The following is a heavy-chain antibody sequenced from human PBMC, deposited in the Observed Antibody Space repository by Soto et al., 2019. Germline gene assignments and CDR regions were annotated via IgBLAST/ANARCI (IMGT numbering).Heavy chain of an antibody. J-gene: IGHJ3*02. V-gene: IGHV1-18*01. CDR2: ISAYNGNT. D-gene: IGHD6-19*01. CDR3: ARGGAVAGPDDAFDI. Sequence: ASVKVSCKASGYTFTSYGISWVRQAPGQGLEWMGWISAYNGNTNYAQKLQGRVTMTTDTSTSTAYMELRSLRSDDTAVYYYARGGAVAGPDDAFDIWGQGTMVTVSS. CDR1: GYTFTSYG.